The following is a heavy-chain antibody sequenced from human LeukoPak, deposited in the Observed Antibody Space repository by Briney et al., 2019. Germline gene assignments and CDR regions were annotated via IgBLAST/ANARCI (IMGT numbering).Heavy chain of an antibody. D-gene: IGHD6-19*01. V-gene: IGHV3-30*18. J-gene: IGHJ4*02. CDR1: GFTFSSYV. CDR2: ISYDGSQK. CDR3: AKPVYSRGWYASTFDC. Sequence: GGSLRLSCAASGFTFSSYVMHWVRQAPGKGLEWVAVISYDGSQKYYADSVKGRFTISRDNSNATVYLQMNSLTAEDTAVYYCAKPVYSRGWYASTFDCWGQGTLVTVSS.